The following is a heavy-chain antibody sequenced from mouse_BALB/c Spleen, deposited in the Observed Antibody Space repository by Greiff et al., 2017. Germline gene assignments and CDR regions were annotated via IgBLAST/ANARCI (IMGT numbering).Heavy chain of an antibody. CDR3: AREDYYGSRRVYAMDY. V-gene: IGHV1-7*01. CDR2: INPSTGYT. CDR1: GYTFTSYW. D-gene: IGHD1-1*01. Sequence: QVQLQQSGAELAKPGASVKMSCKASGYTFTSYWMHWVNQRPGQGLEWIGYINPSTGYTEYNQKFKDKATLTADKSSSTAYMQLSSLTSEDSAVYYCAREDYYGSRRVYAMDYWGQGTSVTVSS. J-gene: IGHJ4*01.